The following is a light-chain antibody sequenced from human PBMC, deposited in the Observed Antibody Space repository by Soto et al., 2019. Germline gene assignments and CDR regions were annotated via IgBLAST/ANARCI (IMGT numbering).Light chain of an antibody. CDR1: QDISNN. J-gene: IGKJ2*01. Sequence: DIQMTQSPSSLSASVGYRVTITCRASQDISNNLAWYQQKPGKVPKLLMYAASTLQPGVPSRFSGSGSGTDFTLTINNLQPDDVATYYCQKCNRAPYTFGQGTKVDIK. CDR2: AAS. V-gene: IGKV1-27*01. CDR3: QKCNRAPYT.